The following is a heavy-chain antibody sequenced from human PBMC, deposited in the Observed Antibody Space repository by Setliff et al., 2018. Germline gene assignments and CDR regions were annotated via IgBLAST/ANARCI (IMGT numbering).Heavy chain of an antibody. V-gene: IGHV1-18*01. CDR3: AISSLSICSGGSCPNVFDV. CDR2: ISSYNDVT. Sequence: ASVKVSCKASGHIFSSYGISWVRQAPGQGLEWMGWISSYNDVTNYEQRFQGRVTMTTDTSASAAYMELRGLRPDDTAIYYCAISSLSICSGGSCPNVFDVWGQGTMVTVSS. CDR1: GHIFSSYG. J-gene: IGHJ3*01. D-gene: IGHD2-15*01.